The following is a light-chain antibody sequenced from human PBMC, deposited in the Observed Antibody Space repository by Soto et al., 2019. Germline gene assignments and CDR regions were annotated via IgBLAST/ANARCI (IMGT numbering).Light chain of an antibody. CDR2: LTS. Sequence: DIQMTQSPCSLSASVGDRVTITCRASRSIGNCLNWYQQKPESAPKLLIYLTSSLQSGVPSMFSGSQSGTDFTLTISSLQPADFATYYCQLSYSTPYSFGQGTKLEIK. V-gene: IGKV1-39*01. CDR1: RSIGNC. CDR3: QLSYSTPYS. J-gene: IGKJ2*01.